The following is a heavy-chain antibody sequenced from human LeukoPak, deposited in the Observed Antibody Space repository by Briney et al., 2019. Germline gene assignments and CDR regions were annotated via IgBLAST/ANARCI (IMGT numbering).Heavy chain of an antibody. Sequence: SQTLSLTCTVSGGSISSGGYYWSWILQHPGKGLEWIGYIYYSGSTYYNPSLKSRVTISVDTSKNQFSLKLSSVTAADTAVYYCARRLVAAAGTYFDYWGQGTLVTVSS. J-gene: IGHJ4*02. V-gene: IGHV4-31*03. CDR2: IYYSGST. CDR3: ARRLVAAAGTYFDY. CDR1: GGSISSGGYY. D-gene: IGHD6-13*01.